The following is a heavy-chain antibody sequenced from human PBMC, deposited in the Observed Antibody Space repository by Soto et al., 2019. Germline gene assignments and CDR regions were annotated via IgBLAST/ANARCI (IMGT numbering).Heavy chain of an antibody. Sequence: EVQLLESGGGLVQPGGSLRLSCAASGFTFSSYAMSWVRQAPGKGLEWVSAISGSGGSTYYADSVKGRFTISRDNSKNTLYLQMNSLRAEDTAVYYCAKFASSSWYYYYYGMDVWGQGTTVTVSS. CDR2: ISGSGGST. CDR3: AKFASSSWYYYYYGMDV. J-gene: IGHJ6*02. CDR1: GFTFSSYA. V-gene: IGHV3-23*01. D-gene: IGHD6-13*01.